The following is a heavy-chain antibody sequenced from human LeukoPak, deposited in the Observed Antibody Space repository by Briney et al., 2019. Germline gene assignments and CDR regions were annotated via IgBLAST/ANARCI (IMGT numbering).Heavy chain of an antibody. D-gene: IGHD1-1*01. V-gene: IGHV3-21*01. CDR1: GFPFSTYS. J-gene: IGHJ5*02. CDR2: VSAASTYI. Sequence: GGSLRLSCAASGFPFSTYSMNWVRQAPGKGLEWVSFVSAASTYIYYADSVKGRFTISRDNAKNSLYLQMNSLRAEDTAVYYCARDLSGTKNCFDPWGQGTLVTVSS. CDR3: ARDLSGTKNCFDP.